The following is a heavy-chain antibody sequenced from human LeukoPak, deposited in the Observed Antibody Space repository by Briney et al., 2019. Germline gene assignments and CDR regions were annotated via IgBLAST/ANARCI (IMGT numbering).Heavy chain of an antibody. CDR2: MHYSGTT. CDR3: AATDIAAAGTWLDP. Sequence: SETLSLTCAVYGGSFSDYYWSWIRQPPGKGLEWLGYMHYSGTTNYNPALKSRVTISVDTSKNQFSLKLSSVTAADTAVYYCAATDIAAAGTWLDPWGQGTLVTVSS. V-gene: IGHV4-59*01. D-gene: IGHD6-13*01. J-gene: IGHJ5*02. CDR1: GGSFSDYY.